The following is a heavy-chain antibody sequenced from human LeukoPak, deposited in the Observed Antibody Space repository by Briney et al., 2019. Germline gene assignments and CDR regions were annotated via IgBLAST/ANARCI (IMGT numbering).Heavy chain of an antibody. V-gene: IGHV3-73*01. D-gene: IGHD3-22*01. CDR3: ASVQKVVNAFDI. CDR2: IRSKANSYAT. J-gene: IGHJ3*02. CDR1: GFTFSTYE. Sequence: GGSLRLSCAASGFTFSTYEMNWVRQASGKGLEWVGRIRSKANSYATAYAASVKGRFTISRDDSKNTAYLQMNSLKTEDTAVYYCASVQKVVNAFDIWGLGTKVTVSS.